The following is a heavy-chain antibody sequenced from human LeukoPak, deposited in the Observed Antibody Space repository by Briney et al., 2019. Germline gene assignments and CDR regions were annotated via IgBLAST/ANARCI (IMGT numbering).Heavy chain of an antibody. J-gene: IGHJ4*02. Sequence: SQTLSLTCTVSGGSISSGDYYWSWIRQPPGKGLEWIGYIYYSGSTYYNPSLKSRVTISVDTSKNQFSLKLSSVTAADTAVYYCARAATQYSSSWTNFDYWGQGTLVTVSS. V-gene: IGHV4-30-4*08. CDR1: GGSISSGDYY. D-gene: IGHD6-13*01. CDR2: IYYSGST. CDR3: ARAATQYSSSWTNFDY.